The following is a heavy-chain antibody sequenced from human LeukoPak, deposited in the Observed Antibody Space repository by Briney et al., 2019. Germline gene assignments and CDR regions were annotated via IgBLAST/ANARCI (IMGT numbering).Heavy chain of an antibody. CDR3: VRDLILVWTPGDDFDF. CDR2: IDEKGGVR. V-gene: IGHV3-74*01. J-gene: IGHJ4*02. Sequence: GGSLRLSCTVSGFPLSSYWMHWVRQAPGKGLERVSRIDEKGGVRTCADSVKGRFTVSRDNAKQTVYLQMNNLEVGDTAIYYCVRDLILVWTPGDDFDFWGQGTLVTVSS. D-gene: IGHD3-16*01. CDR1: GFPLSSYW.